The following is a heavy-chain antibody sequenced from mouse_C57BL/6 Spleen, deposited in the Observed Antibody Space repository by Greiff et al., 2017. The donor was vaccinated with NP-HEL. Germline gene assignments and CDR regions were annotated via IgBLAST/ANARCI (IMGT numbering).Heavy chain of an antibody. CDR2: IWRGGST. Sequence: QVQLQQSGPGLVQPSQSLSITCTVSGFSLTSYGVHWVRQSPGKGLEWLGVIWRGGSTDYNAAFMSRLSITKDNSKSQVFFKMNSLQADDTAIYYCAPGGEIDYYAMDYWGQGTSVTVSS. J-gene: IGHJ4*01. CDR1: GFSLTSYG. V-gene: IGHV2-5*01. CDR3: APGGEIDYYAMDY.